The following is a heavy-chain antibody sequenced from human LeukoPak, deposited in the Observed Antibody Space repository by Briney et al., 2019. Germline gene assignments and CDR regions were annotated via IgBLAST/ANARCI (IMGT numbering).Heavy chain of an antibody. J-gene: IGHJ4*02. CDR1: GFTFSSYA. Sequence: GGSLRLSCAASGFTFSSYAMSWVRQAPGKGLEWVSIISGSGGNTYNADSVKGRFTISRDNSKNTLYLQMNSLRAEDTAVYYCARGGWLGKPQRVDYWGQGTLITISS. CDR2: ISGSGGNT. D-gene: IGHD6-19*01. CDR3: ARGGWLGKPQRVDY. V-gene: IGHV3-23*01.